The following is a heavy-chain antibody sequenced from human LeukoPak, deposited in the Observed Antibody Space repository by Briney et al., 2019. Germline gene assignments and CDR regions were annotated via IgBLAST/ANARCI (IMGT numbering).Heavy chain of an antibody. CDR2: IYYSGRT. Sequence: SETLCLSCTVSGGSLSSSSYYSGWIRHPPGKGLEWIGRIYYSGRTSYNPSLKSRVTILVDTSKNQFSLKLSSVTAADTAVYYCARVGDFWSGYDTGASNYFDYWGQGTLVTASS. CDR3: ARVGDFWSGYDTGASNYFDY. D-gene: IGHD3-3*01. CDR1: GGSLSSSSYY. V-gene: IGHV4-39*07. J-gene: IGHJ4*02.